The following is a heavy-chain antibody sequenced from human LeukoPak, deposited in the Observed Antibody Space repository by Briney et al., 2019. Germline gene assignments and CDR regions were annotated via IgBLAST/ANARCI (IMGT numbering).Heavy chain of an antibody. J-gene: IGHJ3*02. V-gene: IGHV4-61*01. D-gene: IGHD5-18*01. CDR3: ARAQRGYSYGLTHSDAFDI. CDR1: GGSVSSGSYY. CDR2: IYYSGST. Sequence: PSGTLSLTCTVSGGSVSSGSYYWSWIRQPPGKGLEWIGYIYYSGSTNYNPSLKSRVTISVDTSKNQFSLKLSSVTAADTAVYYCARAQRGYSYGLTHSDAFDIWGQGTMVTVSS.